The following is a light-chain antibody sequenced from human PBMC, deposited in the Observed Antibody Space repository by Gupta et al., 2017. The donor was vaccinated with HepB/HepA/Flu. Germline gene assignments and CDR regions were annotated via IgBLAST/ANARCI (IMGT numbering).Light chain of an antibody. J-gene: IGKJ5*01. CDR2: DAS. Sequence: EIVLXQSPAXLSLSPGERATLSCRASQSVSSYLAWYQQKPGQAPRLLIYDASNRATGIPARFSGSGSGTDFTLTISSLEPEDFAVYYCQQRSNWPTFGQGTRLEIK. CDR3: QQRSNWPT. V-gene: IGKV3-11*01. CDR1: QSVSSY.